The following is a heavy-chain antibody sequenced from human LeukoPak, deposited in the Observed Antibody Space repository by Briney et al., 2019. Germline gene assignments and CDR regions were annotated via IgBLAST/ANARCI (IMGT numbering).Heavy chain of an antibody. J-gene: IGHJ4*02. Sequence: GGSLRPSCAASGFTFDDYGMSWVRQAPGKGLEWVSGINWNGGSTGYADSMKGRFTISRDNAKNSLYLQMNSLRAEDTALYYCARGGYYYDSSGYYPLDYWGQGTLVTVSS. CDR2: INWNGGST. CDR3: ARGGYYYDSSGYYPLDY. V-gene: IGHV3-20*04. D-gene: IGHD3-22*01. CDR1: GFTFDDYG.